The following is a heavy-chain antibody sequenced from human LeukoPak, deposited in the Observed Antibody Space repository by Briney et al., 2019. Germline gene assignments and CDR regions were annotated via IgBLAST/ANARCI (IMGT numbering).Heavy chain of an antibody. J-gene: IGHJ4*02. V-gene: IGHV4-4*02. CDR3: ARGGTVTTRAFDY. CDR1: GGSISSSNW. Sequence: PSGTLSLTCAVSGGSISSSNWWSWVRQPPGKGLEWIGEIYHSGSTNYNPSLKSRVSISVDKSKNQFSMKLSSVTAADTAVYYCARGGTVTTRAFDYWGQGTLVTVSS. CDR2: IYHSGST. D-gene: IGHD4-17*01.